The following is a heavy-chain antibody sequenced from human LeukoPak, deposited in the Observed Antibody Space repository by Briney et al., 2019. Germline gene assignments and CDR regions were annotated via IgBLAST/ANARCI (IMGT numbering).Heavy chain of an antibody. D-gene: IGHD4-11*01. V-gene: IGHV4-59*01. Sequence: SETLSLTCTISGGSISSYCWNWIRQPPGKGLEWIGYIYDSGSTNYNPSLKSRVTISVDTSKNQFSLKLSSVTGADTAVYYCARGYSDYIWFDPWGQGTLVTVSS. CDR1: GGSISSYC. CDR3: ARGYSDYIWFDP. J-gene: IGHJ5*02. CDR2: IYDSGST.